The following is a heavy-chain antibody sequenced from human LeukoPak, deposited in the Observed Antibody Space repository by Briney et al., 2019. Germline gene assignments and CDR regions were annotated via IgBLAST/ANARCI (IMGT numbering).Heavy chain of an antibody. CDR1: GFTFSSYA. Sequence: PGGSLRPSCAASGFTFSSYAMSWVRQAPGKGLEWVSAISGSGGSTYYADSVKGRFTISRDNSKNTLYLQMNSLRAEDTAVYYCAKAYPYYYDSSGSDRWDDGAFDIWGQGTMVTVSS. V-gene: IGHV3-23*01. CDR3: AKAYPYYYDSSGSDRWDDGAFDI. J-gene: IGHJ3*02. CDR2: ISGSGGST. D-gene: IGHD3-22*01.